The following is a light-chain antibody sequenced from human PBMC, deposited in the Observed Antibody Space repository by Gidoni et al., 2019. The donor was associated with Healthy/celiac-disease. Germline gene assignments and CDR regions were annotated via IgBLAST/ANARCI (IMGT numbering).Light chain of an antibody. CDR2: AAS. Sequence: DIQMTQSPSSLSAYVGDRVTITCRASQIISSYLNWYQQKPGKAPKLLIYAASSLQSGVTSRFSGSGSGTDFTLTISSLQPEDFATYYCQQSYSTPYTFGQGTKLEIK. J-gene: IGKJ2*01. V-gene: IGKV1-39*01. CDR3: QQSYSTPYT. CDR1: QIISSY.